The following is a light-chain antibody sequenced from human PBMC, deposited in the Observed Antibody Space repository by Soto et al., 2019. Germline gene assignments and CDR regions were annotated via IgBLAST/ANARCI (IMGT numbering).Light chain of an antibody. Sequence: QSALTHPASVSGSPGQSIIISCTGTSSDVGSYNFVSWYQQHPGKAPKLMIYEVSKRPSGVSNRFSGSKSGNTASLTISGLQPDVEADYYCCSYAGNSGVFGGVAKLTVL. CDR2: EVS. J-gene: IGLJ3*02. V-gene: IGLV2-23*02. CDR3: CSYAGNSGV. CDR1: SSDVGSYNF.